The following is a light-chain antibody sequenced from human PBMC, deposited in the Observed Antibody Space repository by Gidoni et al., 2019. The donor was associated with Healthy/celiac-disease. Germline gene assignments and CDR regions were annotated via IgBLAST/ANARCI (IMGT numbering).Light chain of an antibody. V-gene: IGKV3-11*01. J-gene: IGKJ2*01. Sequence: DIVFTQSPATLSLSPGERATLSCRASQSVSSYLAWYQQKPGQAPRLLIYDASNRATGIPARFSGSGSGTDFTLTISSLEPEDFAVYYCQQRSNWPPPTFGQGTKLEIK. CDR1: QSVSSY. CDR2: DAS. CDR3: QQRSNWPPPT.